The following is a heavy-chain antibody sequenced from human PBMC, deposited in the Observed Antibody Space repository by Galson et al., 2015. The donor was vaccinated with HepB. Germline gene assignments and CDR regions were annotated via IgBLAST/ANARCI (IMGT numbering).Heavy chain of an antibody. D-gene: IGHD3-22*01. J-gene: IGHJ4*02. CDR3: ARGYDSSGYWDY. CDR1: GSTFTGYY. Sequence: SVKVSCKASGSTFTGYYMHWVRQAPGQGLEWMGWINPNSGGTNYAQKFQGRVTMTRDTSISTAYMELSRLRSDDTAVYYCARGYDSSGYWDYWGQGTLVTVSS. CDR2: INPNSGGT. V-gene: IGHV1-2*02.